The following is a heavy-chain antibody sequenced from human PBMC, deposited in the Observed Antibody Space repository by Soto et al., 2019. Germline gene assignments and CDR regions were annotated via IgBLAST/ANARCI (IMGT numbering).Heavy chain of an antibody. D-gene: IGHD1-7*01. J-gene: IGHJ4*02. V-gene: IGHV4-30-4*01. CDR3: ARLVPGISGTGYFDY. Sequence: QVQLQESGPGLVKPSQTLSLTCTVSGGSISSGDYYWSWIRPPPGKGLEWIGYIYYSGSTYYNPSLRRRVTISVDQSKNQFSLKLSSVTAADTAVYYCARLVPGISGTGYFDYWGQGSRVTVCS. CDR2: IYYSGST. CDR1: GGSISSGDYY.